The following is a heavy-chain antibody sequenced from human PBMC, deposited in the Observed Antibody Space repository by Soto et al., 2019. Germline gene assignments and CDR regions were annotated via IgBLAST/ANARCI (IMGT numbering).Heavy chain of an antibody. CDR3: ASHSGSYYAFDY. CDR1: GGSISSGGYY. D-gene: IGHD1-26*01. J-gene: IGHJ4*02. V-gene: IGHV4-39*01. CDR2: IYYSGST. Sequence: SETLSLTCTVSGGSISSGGYYWSWIRQHPGKGLEWIGSIYYSGSTYYNPSLKSRVTISVDTSKNQFSLKLSSVTAADTAVYYCASHSGSYYAFDYWGQGTLVTVSS.